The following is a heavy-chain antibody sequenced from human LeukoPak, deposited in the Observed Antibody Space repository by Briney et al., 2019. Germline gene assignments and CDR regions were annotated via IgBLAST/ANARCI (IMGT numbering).Heavy chain of an antibody. Sequence: GGSLRLSCAPSGFTFSNYWMSWVRQAPGKGLEWVANINQDGSEKYYVDSVKGRFTISRDNGKKSLSLEMNSPRAEDTAVYYCARADYYGRRFDHWGQGTLVPVSS. CDR3: ARADYYGRRFDH. J-gene: IGHJ4*02. CDR2: INQDGSEK. D-gene: IGHD3-16*01. V-gene: IGHV3-7*01. CDR1: GFTFSNYW.